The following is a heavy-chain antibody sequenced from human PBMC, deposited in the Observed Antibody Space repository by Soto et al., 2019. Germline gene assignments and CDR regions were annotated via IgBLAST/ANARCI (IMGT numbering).Heavy chain of an antibody. Sequence: XXSLRLSYAACGFTFGSCAMSCVLQAPGKGLAWVSAMVAGGGNTYNVDSVKGRFTISRDNSKNTLYLQMNSLRAEDTAIYYCARYSGNYYVSSVMDVWGQGTTVTVSS. J-gene: IGHJ6*02. CDR2: MVAGGGNT. CDR3: ARYSGNYYVSSVMDV. D-gene: IGHD1-26*01. CDR1: GFTFGSCA. V-gene: IGHV3-23*01.